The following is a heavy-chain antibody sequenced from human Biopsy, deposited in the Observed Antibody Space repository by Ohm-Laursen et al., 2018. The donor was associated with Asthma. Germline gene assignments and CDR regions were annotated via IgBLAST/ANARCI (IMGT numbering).Heavy chain of an antibody. CDR3: ARKAGSCISRTCYSLDF. CDR2: INSVFGTT. CDR1: GGTFNTYV. Sequence: VKISCKALGGTFNTYVIGWVRQAPGQGLGWMGGINSVFGTTTYPQKFQDRVTITADDSTSTVYMELSSLRSEDTAVYYCARKAGSCISRTCYSLDFWGQGTLVTVSS. V-gene: IGHV1-69*13. D-gene: IGHD2-2*01. J-gene: IGHJ4*02.